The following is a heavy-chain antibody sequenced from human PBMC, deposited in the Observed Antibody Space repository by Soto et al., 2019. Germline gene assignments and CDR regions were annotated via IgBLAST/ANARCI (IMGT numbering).Heavy chain of an antibody. Sequence: KASETLSLTCTVSGGSISSYYWSWIRQPAGKGLEWIGRIYTSGSTNYNPSLKSRVTMSVDTSKNQFSLKLSSVTAADTAVYYCARNNYDFWSGCYDYWGQGTLVTVSS. J-gene: IGHJ4*02. D-gene: IGHD3-3*01. V-gene: IGHV4-4*07. CDR1: GGSISSYY. CDR3: ARNNYDFWSGCYDY. CDR2: IYTSGST.